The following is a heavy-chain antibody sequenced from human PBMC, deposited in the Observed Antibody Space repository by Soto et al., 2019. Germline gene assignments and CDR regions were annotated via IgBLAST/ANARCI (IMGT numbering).Heavy chain of an antibody. CDR3: ARQIYDSDTGPNFQYYFDS. V-gene: IGHV5-10-1*01. J-gene: IGHJ4*02. Sequence: GESLQISCNGSGYSFAVYCITLVLQKPGKGLEWMGRIDPSDSQTYYSPSFRGHVTISVTKSITTVFLQWSSLRASDTAMYYCARQIYDSDTGPNFQYYFDSWGQGTPVTVS. D-gene: IGHD3-22*01. CDR1: GYSFAVYC. CDR2: IDPSDSQT.